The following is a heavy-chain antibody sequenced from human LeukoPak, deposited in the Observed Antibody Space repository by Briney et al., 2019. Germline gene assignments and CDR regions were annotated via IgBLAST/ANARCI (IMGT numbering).Heavy chain of an antibody. CDR3: TRVITIGQPPYYYYMDL. CDR2: FIPFLGTA. J-gene: IGHJ6*03. D-gene: IGHD3-10*01. Sequence: SVKVSCKASGGTFTKSAFSWVRQAPGQGLEWMGGFIPFLGTANYAQEFQGRVTITADESTSTAYMQLSSLRSEDTAMYFCTRVITIGQPPYYYYMDLWGKGTTVTVSS. CDR1: GGTFTKSA. V-gene: IGHV1-69*13.